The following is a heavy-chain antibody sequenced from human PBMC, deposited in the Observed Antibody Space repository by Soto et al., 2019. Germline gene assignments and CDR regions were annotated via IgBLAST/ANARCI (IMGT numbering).Heavy chain of an antibody. Sequence: HPGGSLRLSCAASGFTFSSYAMIWVRQAPGKGLEWVSAISVSGGSTYYADSVKGRFTLSRDNSKNTLYLQMNSLSAEDTAVHYCAKKKRTGLLHYYYYYGMDVWGQGTTVTVSS. CDR3: AKKKRTGLLHYYYYYGMDV. D-gene: IGHD2-15*01. J-gene: IGHJ6*02. CDR2: ISVSGGST. CDR1: GFTFSSYA. V-gene: IGHV3-23*01.